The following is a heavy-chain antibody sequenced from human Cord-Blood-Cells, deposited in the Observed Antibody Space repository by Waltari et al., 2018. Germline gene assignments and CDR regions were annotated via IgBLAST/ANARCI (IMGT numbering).Heavy chain of an antibody. V-gene: IGHV4-39*01. CDR1: GGSISSSSYY. J-gene: IGHJ4*02. CDR2: IDYSGST. CDR3: ASKDGYNDY. D-gene: IGHD5-12*01. Sequence: QLQLQESGPGLVKPSETLSLTCTVSGGSISSSSYYWGWIRQPPGKGLEWIGRIDYSGSTYYNPSLKSRVTISVDTSKNQFSLKLSSVTAADTAVYYCASKDGYNDYWGQGTLVTVSS.